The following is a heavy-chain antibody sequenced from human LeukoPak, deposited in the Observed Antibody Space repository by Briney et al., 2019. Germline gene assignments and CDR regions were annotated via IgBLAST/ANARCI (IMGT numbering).Heavy chain of an antibody. V-gene: IGHV3-7*01. CDR2: IKQDGSDK. CDR1: GFTFHTYW. CDR3: ARGHMSGYYGY. Sequence: PGGSLRLSCAASGFTFHTYWMTWVRQAPGKGLEWVANIKQDGSDKYYADSVKGRFAISRDNAKNSLYLQMNTLTVEDTAIYYCARGHMSGYYGYWGQGTLVTVSS. J-gene: IGHJ4*02.